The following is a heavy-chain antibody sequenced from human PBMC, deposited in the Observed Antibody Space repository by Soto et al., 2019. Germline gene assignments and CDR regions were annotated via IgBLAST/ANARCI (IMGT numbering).Heavy chain of an antibody. D-gene: IGHD3-10*01. CDR3: AREGWDYYGSGSYYRSPPLKYYYGMDV. Sequence: SETLSLTCAVYGGSFSGYYWSWIRQPPGKGLEWIGEINHSGSTNYNPSLKSRVTISVDTSKNQFSLKLSSVAAADTAVYYCAREGWDYYGSGSYYRSPPLKYYYGMDVWGQGTTVTVSS. J-gene: IGHJ6*02. V-gene: IGHV4-34*01. CDR2: INHSGST. CDR1: GGSFSGYY.